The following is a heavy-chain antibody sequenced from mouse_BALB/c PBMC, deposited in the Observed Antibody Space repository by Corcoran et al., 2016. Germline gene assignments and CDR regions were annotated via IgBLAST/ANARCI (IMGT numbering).Heavy chain of an antibody. CDR2: INTYTGEP. CDR1: GYTFTNYG. CDR3: ESYDYDYAMDY. J-gene: IGHJ4*01. D-gene: IGHD2-4*01. Sequence: QIQLVQSGPELKKPGETVKISCKASGYTFTNYGMNWVKQAPGKGLKWMGWINTYTGEPTYADDFKGRFAFSLETSASTAYLQINNLKNEDMATYFCESYDYDYAMDYWGQGTSVTVSS. V-gene: IGHV9-1*02.